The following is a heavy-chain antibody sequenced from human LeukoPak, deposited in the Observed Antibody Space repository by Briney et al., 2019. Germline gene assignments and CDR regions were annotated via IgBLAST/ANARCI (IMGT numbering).Heavy chain of an antibody. CDR1: GYSFGSSS. CDR2: ISTYDGNI. CDR3: ARSTIAARGDI. V-gene: IGHV1-18*01. J-gene: IGHJ3*02. D-gene: IGHD6-6*01. Sequence: ASVKASCKASGYSFGSSSINWVRQAPGQGLEWMGWISTYDGNIRYEQKLQGRVTLTTDTSTNTAYMELRSLKSDDTAVYYCARSTIAARGDIWGQGTMVTVSS.